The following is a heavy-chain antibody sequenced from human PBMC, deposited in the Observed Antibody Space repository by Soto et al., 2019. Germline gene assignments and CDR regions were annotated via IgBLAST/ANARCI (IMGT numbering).Heavy chain of an antibody. CDR1: GFTFSSYS. J-gene: IGHJ1*01. CDR3: ARDSDYCSSTSCYEYFQH. V-gene: IGHV3-21*01. CDR2: ISSSSSYI. D-gene: IGHD2-2*01. Sequence: GGSLRLSCAASGFTFSSYSMNWVRQAPGKGLEWVSSISSSSSYIYYADSVKGRFTISRDNAKNSLYLQMNSLRAEDTAVYYCARDSDYCSSTSCYEYFQHWGQGTLVTVSS.